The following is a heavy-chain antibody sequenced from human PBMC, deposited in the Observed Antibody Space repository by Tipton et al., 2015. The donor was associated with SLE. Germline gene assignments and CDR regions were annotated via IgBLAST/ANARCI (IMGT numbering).Heavy chain of an antibody. CDR2: IYYRGNT. V-gene: IGHV4-59*11. Sequence: TLSLTCTVSGGSISSHYWSWFRQPPGKGLEWFGYIYYRGNTKYNPPLKSRVTISLDTSRTQFSLKLSSVTAADTAVYYCARDGRGYCDNSGCSEYHWFDPWGQGTLVTVSS. CDR3: ARDGRGYCDNSGCSEYHWFDP. CDR1: GGSISSHY. J-gene: IGHJ5*02. D-gene: IGHD2-15*01.